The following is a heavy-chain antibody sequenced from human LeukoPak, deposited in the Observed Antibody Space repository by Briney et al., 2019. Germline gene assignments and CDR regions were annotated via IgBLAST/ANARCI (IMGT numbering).Heavy chain of an antibody. J-gene: IGHJ6*03. CDR3: ARGPGYDFWSGRPDYYYYYMDV. CDR1: GFTFSSYA. CDR2: ISSNGGST. Sequence: PGGSLRLSCAASGFTFSSYAMHWVRQAPGKGLEYVSAISSNGGSTYYATSVKGRFTISRDNSKNTLYLQMGSLRAEDMAVYYCARGPGYDFWSGRPDYYYYYMDVWGKGTTVTVSS. V-gene: IGHV3-64*01. D-gene: IGHD3-3*01.